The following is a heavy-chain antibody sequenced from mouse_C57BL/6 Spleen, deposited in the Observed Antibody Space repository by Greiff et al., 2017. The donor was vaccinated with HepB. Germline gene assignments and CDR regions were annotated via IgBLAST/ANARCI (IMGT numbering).Heavy chain of an antibody. J-gene: IGHJ1*03. CDR1: GYTFTSYW. D-gene: IGHD1-1*01. V-gene: IGHV1-7*01. CDR3: ASRTTVPDDV. CDR2: INPSSGYT. Sequence: VQLQQSGAELAKPGASVKLSCKASGYTFTSYWMHWVNQRPGQGLEWIGYINPSSGYTKYNQKFKDKATLTADKSSSTAYMQLSSLTYEDSAVYYGASRTTVPDDVWGTGTTVTVSS.